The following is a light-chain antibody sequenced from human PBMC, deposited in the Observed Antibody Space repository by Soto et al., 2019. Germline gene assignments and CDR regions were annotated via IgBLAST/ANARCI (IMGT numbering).Light chain of an antibody. V-gene: IGLV2-14*01. CDR1: SRDVGGYDY. J-gene: IGLJ2*01. CDR3: SSLTSTTTLVV. Sequence: QSALTQPASVSGSPGQSITISCTGTSRDVGGYDYVSWYQQHPGKAPKLMIYDVRHRPSGISNRFSGSKSGNTASLTISGLQTEDEADYYCSSLTSTTTLVVFGGGTKVTVL. CDR2: DVR.